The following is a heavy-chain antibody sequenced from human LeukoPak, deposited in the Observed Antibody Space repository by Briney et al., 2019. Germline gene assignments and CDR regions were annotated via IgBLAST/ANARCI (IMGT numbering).Heavy chain of an antibody. J-gene: IGHJ4*02. CDR3: ERKQLAGFNY. Sequence: GGSLRLSCAASGFTFSSYAMHWVRQAPGKGLEWVAVISYDGSNKYYADSVKGRFTISRDNSKNTLYLQMNSLRAEDTAVYYCERKQLAGFNYWGQGTLVTVSS. CDR2: ISYDGSNK. D-gene: IGHD6-6*01. V-gene: IGHV3-30*01. CDR1: GFTFSSYA.